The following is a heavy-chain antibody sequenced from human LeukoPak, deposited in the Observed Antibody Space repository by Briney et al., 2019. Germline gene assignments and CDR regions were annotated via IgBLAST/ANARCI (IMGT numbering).Heavy chain of an antibody. Sequence: GGSLRLSCAASGFTFSSYWMSWIRQAPGKGLEWVANIKEDGSEKYYVDSVRGRFAISRDNARNSLSLQMNSLRAEDTAVYYCARDRTGNDYWGQGALVTVSS. CDR2: IKEDGSEK. CDR1: GFTFSSYW. V-gene: IGHV3-7*01. D-gene: IGHD1-1*01. J-gene: IGHJ4*02. CDR3: ARDRTGNDY.